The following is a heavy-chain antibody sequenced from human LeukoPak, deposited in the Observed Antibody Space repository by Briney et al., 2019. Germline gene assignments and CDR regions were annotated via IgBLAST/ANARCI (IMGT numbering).Heavy chain of an antibody. CDR2: IKSKTDGETT. J-gene: IGHJ6*02. CDR1: GFPLSDAW. Sequence: GGSLRLSCAVSGFPLSDAWMNWVRQAPGKGLEWVGGIKSKTDGETTDYAAPVKGRFTISRDDSKNTLYLQMNSLKTEDTAVYYCTAAWLYYDFWSGYYHPASYDMDVWGQGTTVTVSS. CDR3: TAAWLYYDFWSGYYHPASYDMDV. D-gene: IGHD3-3*01. V-gene: IGHV3-15*07.